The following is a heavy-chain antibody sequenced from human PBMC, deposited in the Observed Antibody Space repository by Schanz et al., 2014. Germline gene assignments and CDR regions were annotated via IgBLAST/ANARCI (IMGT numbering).Heavy chain of an antibody. CDR2: LTSGSSYI. J-gene: IGHJ6*02. V-gene: IGHV3-21*01. CDR3: ATEGPRGTRHPINYYYAMDN. CDR1: GFRFKTYE. D-gene: IGHD6-6*01. Sequence: EVQLVESGGGLVQPGGSLRLSCAVSGFRFKTYEMNWVRQVRGKGLEWVSSLTSGSSYIYYADSVKGRFTISRDNAKNSVFLQMNRLRAEDTAVYYCATEGPRGTRHPINYYYAMDNWGQGTKVTV.